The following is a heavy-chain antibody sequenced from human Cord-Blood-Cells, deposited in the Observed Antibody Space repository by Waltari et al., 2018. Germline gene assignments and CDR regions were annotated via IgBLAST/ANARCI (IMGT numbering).Heavy chain of an antibody. CDR2: INPSGCGT. D-gene: IGHD3-10*01. V-gene: IGHV1-46*01. CDR3: ASRGRDWYFDL. Sequence: QVQLVQSGAEVKKPGASVKVSCKASGYTFTSYYMHWVRQAPGQGLEWMGKINPSGCGTSYEQKCQGRVTMTRDTSTSTVYMELSSLRSEDTAVYYCASRGRDWYFDLWGRGTLVTVSS. CDR1: GYTFTSYY. J-gene: IGHJ2*01.